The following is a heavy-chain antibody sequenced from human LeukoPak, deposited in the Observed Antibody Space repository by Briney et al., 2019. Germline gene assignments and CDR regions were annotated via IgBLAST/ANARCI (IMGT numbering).Heavy chain of an antibody. Sequence: GGSLRLSCAASGFTFSSYEMNWVRQAPGKGLEGVSYISSSGDTIYYADSVKGRFTISRDNDQNSLYLQMNSLRAEDTAVYYCARQGDSWGQGTMVTVSS. J-gene: IGHJ3*01. CDR3: ARQGDS. CDR2: ISSSGDTI. V-gene: IGHV3-48*03. D-gene: IGHD3-10*01. CDR1: GFTFSSYE.